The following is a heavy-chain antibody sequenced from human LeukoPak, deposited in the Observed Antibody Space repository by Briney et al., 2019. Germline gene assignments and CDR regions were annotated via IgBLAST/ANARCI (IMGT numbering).Heavy chain of an antibody. CDR2: ISYDGSNK. V-gene: IGHV3-30*18. CDR3: AKDRGDSSSWFDP. Sequence: GGSLRLSCAASGFTFSSYGMHWVRQAPGKGLEWVAVISYDGSNKYYADSVKGRFTISRDNSKNTLYLQMNSLRAEDTAVYYCAKDRGDSSSWFDPWGQGTLVTVSS. CDR1: GFTFSSYG. J-gene: IGHJ5*02. D-gene: IGHD6-13*01.